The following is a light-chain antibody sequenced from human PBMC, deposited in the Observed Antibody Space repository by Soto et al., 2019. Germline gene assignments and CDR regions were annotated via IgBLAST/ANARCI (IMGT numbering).Light chain of an antibody. V-gene: IGLV2-14*01. CDR3: SSYTSGSTLYV. CDR2: EVT. Sequence: QSALTQPASVSGSPGQSITISCTGTSSDVGGYNYVSWYQQHPGKAPKLVIYEVTKRPSGVSNRFSGSKSGNTASLTISGLQAEDETDYYCSSYTSGSTLYVFGTGTKLTVL. CDR1: SSDVGGYNY. J-gene: IGLJ1*01.